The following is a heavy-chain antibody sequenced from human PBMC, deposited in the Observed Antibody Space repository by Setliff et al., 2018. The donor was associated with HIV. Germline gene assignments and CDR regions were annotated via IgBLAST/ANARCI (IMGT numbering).Heavy chain of an antibody. J-gene: IGHJ4*02. CDR3: ARDISLGILYTTPDY. Sequence: GGSLRLSCAASGFTFTNYYMSWVRQAPGKGLEWVANIRRDGNEKYYVDSVKGRFTISRDNARNSLYLQMNSLRAEDTAVYYCARDISLGILYTTPDYWGQGTLVTVSS. CDR1: GFTFTNYY. V-gene: IGHV3-7*03. D-gene: IGHD2-15*01. CDR2: IRRDGNEK.